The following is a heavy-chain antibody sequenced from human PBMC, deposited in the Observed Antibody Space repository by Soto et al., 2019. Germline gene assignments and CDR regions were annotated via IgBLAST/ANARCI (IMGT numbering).Heavy chain of an antibody. CDR1: GGSISSGGYY. CDR2: IYYSGST. V-gene: IGHV4-31*03. CDR3: ARGGYDSSGYPYYFDY. D-gene: IGHD3-22*01. J-gene: IGHJ4*02. Sequence: SETLSLTCTVSGGSISSGGYYWTWIRQHPGKGLEWIGYIYYSGSTYYNPSLKSRVTISVDTSKNQFSLKLSSVTAADTAVYYCARGGYDSSGYPYYFDYWGQGTLVTVSS.